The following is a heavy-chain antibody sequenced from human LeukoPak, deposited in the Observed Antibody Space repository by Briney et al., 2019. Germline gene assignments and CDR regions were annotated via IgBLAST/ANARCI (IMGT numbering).Heavy chain of an antibody. Sequence: PSETLSLTCTVSGGSISSGSYYWGWIRQPPGKGLEWIGSIYYSGSTYQNPSLKSRVTISVDTSKNQFSLKLSSVTAADTAVYYCARPSREGSGWYDFDYWGQGTLVTVSS. CDR3: ARPSREGSGWYDFDY. J-gene: IGHJ4*02. CDR2: IYYSGST. D-gene: IGHD6-19*01. V-gene: IGHV4-39*01. CDR1: GGSISSGSYY.